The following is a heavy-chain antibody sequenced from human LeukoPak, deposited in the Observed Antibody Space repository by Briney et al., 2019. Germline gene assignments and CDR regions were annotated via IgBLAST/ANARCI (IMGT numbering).Heavy chain of an antibody. CDR1: GGTFSSYA. V-gene: IGHV1-69*05. D-gene: IGHD2-2*01. J-gene: IGHJ3*02. CDR3: ARGVVVPGAAKGDAFDI. CDR2: IIPIFGTA. Sequence: ASVKVSCKASGGTFSSYAISWVRQAPGQGLEWMGGIIPIFGTANYAQKFQGRVTITTDESTSTAYMELSSLRSGDTAVYYCARGVVVPGAAKGDAFDIWGQGTMVTVS.